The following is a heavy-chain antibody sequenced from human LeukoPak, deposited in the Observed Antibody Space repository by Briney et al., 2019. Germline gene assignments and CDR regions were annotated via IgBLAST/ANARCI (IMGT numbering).Heavy chain of an antibody. Sequence: GGSLRLSCAASGFTFTSYWMSWVRQAPGKGLEWVANIKQDGSEKYYVDSVKGRFTISRDNAKNSLYLQMNSLRAEDTAVYYCARAKVTYYDFWSGYTYYYYMDVWGKGTTVTVSS. J-gene: IGHJ6*03. V-gene: IGHV3-7*01. CDR3: ARAKVTYYDFWSGYTYYYYMDV. D-gene: IGHD3-3*01. CDR1: GFTFTSYW. CDR2: IKQDGSEK.